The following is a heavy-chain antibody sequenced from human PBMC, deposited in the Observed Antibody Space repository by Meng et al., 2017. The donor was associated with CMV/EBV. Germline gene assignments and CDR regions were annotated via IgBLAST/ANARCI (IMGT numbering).Heavy chain of an antibody. J-gene: IGHJ4*02. CDR3: ATAPIEMATNGGFFDY. CDR2: IYPGDSDT. D-gene: IGHD5-24*01. CDR1: RYSFTSYW. V-gene: IGHV5-51*01. Sequence: GESLKISCKGSRYSFTSYWIGWVRQMPGKGLEWMGIIYPGDSDTRYSPSFQGQVTISADKSTSTAYLQWSSLKASDTAMYYCATAPIEMATNGGFFDYWGQGTLVTVSS.